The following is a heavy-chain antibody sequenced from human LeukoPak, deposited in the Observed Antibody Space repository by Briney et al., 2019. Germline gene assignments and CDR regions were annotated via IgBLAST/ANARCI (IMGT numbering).Heavy chain of an antibody. V-gene: IGHV3-21*01. CDR2: ISSSSSYI. D-gene: IGHD4-17*01. CDR3: ARDHGDYGIRFDP. J-gene: IGHJ5*02. Sequence: PSETLSLTCTVSGGSISSSSYYWGWIRQPPGKGLEWVSSISSSSSYIYYADSVKGRFTISRDNAKNSLYLQMNSLRAEDTAVYYCARDHGDYGIRFDPWGQGTLVTVSS. CDR1: GGSISSSS.